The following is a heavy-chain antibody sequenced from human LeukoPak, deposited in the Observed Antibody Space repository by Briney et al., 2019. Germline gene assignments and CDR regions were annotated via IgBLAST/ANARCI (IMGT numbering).Heavy chain of an antibody. CDR1: GGTFSSYA. CDR3: ARDVAAAATRGY. V-gene: IGHV1-69*05. Sequence: SVKVSCKASGGTFSSYAISRVRQAPGQGLEWMGGIIPIFGTANYAQKFQGRVTITTDESTSTAYMELSSLRSEDTAVYYCARDVAAAATRGYWGQGTLVTVSS. CDR2: IIPIFGTA. D-gene: IGHD6-13*01. J-gene: IGHJ4*02.